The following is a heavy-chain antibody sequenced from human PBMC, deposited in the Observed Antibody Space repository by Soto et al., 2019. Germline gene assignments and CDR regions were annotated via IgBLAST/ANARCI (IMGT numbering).Heavy chain of an antibody. D-gene: IGHD3-3*01. CDR2: FEPEDGEI. J-gene: IGHJ4*02. CDR3: ATQALMSSHPGVGATYFDH. CDR1: GKTLSEAS. V-gene: IGHV1-24*01. Sequence: ASVKVSCKVYGKTLSEASIHWMRQAPGMGLQWMGGFEPEDGEIVHAQMFQGRVTMTEEASTDTVYMELNSLKSEDTAVYYCATQALMSSHPGVGATYFDHWGQGTLVTVSS.